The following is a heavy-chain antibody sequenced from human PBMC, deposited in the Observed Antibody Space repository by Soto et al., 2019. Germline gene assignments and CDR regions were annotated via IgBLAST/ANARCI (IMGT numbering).Heavy chain of an antibody. Sequence: PSETLSLTCAVYGGSFIGYYWSWIRQPPGKGLEWIGEINHSGSTNYNPSLKSRVTISVDTSKNQFSLKLSSVTAADTAVYYCARVPDRWGQGTLVTVSS. CDR3: ARVPDR. CDR1: GGSFIGYY. CDR2: INHSGST. V-gene: IGHV4-34*01. J-gene: IGHJ5*02. D-gene: IGHD2-2*01.